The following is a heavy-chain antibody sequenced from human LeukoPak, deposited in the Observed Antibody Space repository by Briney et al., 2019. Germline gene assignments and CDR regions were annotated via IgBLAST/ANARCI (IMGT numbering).Heavy chain of an antibody. Sequence: GGSLRLSCAASGFTFSSNYMSWVRQAPGKGLEWVSVIYSGGNTYYSDSVKGRFTISRDNSKNTLYLQMNSLRTEDTAVYYCARLGGYDSRYFDYWGQGTLVTVSS. CDR3: ARLGGYDSRYFDY. J-gene: IGHJ4*02. CDR1: GFTFSSNY. CDR2: IYSGGNT. V-gene: IGHV3-53*01. D-gene: IGHD5-12*01.